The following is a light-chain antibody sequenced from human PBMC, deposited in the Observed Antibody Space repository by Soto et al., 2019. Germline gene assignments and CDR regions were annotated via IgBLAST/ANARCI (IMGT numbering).Light chain of an antibody. Sequence: QSVLTQPPSVSGAPGQRVTISCTWSCSNIGAGYDVHWYQQLPGTAPKLLIYGNSNRPSGVPDRFSGSKSGTSASLAITGLQAEDEADYYCQSYDSSLSALFGGGTKLTVL. CDR2: GNS. CDR3: QSYDSSLSAL. J-gene: IGLJ3*02. V-gene: IGLV1-40*01. CDR1: CSNIGAGYD.